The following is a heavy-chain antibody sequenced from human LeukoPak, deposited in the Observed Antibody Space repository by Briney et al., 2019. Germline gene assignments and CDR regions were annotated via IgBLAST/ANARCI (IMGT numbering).Heavy chain of an antibody. CDR1: GYTFTSYG. Sequence: GASVKVSCKASGYTFTSYGISWVRQAPGQGLEWMGWFSASNGNTNYAQKLQGRVTMTTDTSTSTAYMELRSLRSDDAAVYYCASTSNVFYSAFDIWGQGTMVTVSS. V-gene: IGHV1-18*01. CDR2: FSASNGNT. CDR3: ASTSNVFYSAFDI. J-gene: IGHJ3*02. D-gene: IGHD1-26*01.